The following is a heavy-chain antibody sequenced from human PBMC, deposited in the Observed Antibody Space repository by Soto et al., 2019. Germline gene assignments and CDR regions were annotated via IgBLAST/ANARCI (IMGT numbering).Heavy chain of an antibody. CDR3: ALRGYYDFWSGYFSADDTAAEYYMDV. V-gene: IGHV5-51*01. J-gene: IGHJ6*03. CDR2: IYPGDSDT. Sequence: PGESLKISCKGSGYSFTSYWIGWVRQMPGKGLEWMGIIYPGDSDTRYSPSFQGQVTISADKSISTAYLQWSSLKASDTAVYYCALRGYYDFWSGYFSADDTAAEYYMDVWGKGTTVTVSS. CDR1: GYSFTSYW. D-gene: IGHD3-3*01.